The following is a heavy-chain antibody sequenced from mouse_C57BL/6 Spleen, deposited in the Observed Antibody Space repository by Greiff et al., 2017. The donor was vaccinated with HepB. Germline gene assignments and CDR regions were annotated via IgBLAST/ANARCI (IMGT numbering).Heavy chain of an antibody. D-gene: IGHD3-2*02. V-gene: IGHV1-77*01. CDR1: GYTFTDYY. J-gene: IGHJ4*01. CDR3: ASQTAQATLYYAMDY. CDR2: IGPGSGST. Sequence: QVQLQQSGAELVKPGASVKISCKASGYTFTDYYINWVKQRPGQGLEWIGKIGPGSGSTYYNEKFKGKATLTADKSSSTAYMQLSSLTSEDSAVYFCASQTAQATLYYAMDYWGQGTSVTVSS.